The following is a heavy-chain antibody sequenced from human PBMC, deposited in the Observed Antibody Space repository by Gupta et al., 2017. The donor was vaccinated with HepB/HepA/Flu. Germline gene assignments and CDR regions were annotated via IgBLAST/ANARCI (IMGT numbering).Heavy chain of an antibody. CDR2: VSVSGGST. CDR3: AKSMGYGDSPYYYYGMDA. CDR1: AFPFSSYA. V-gene: IGHV3-23*01. Sequence: EVQLLESAGGLVQPGGSLILSCAASAFPFSSYAMSCVRQAPGKGLEWVSAVSVSGGSTYYADAVKSRFTSSRDNYKNKRYLQMNSLRVEDTGVYYCAKSMGYGDSPYYYYGMDAWGKGTTVTVSS. D-gene: IGHD4-17*01. J-gene: IGHJ6*04.